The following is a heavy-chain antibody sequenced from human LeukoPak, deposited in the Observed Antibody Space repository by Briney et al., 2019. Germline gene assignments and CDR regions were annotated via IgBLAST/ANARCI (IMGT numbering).Heavy chain of an antibody. D-gene: IGHD4-17*01. Sequence: PSETLSLTCAVYGGSFSGYYWSWIRQPPGKGLEWIGEINHSGSTNYNPSLKSRVTISVDTSKNRFSLKLSSVTAADTAVYYCARSRTVTFDYWGQGTLVTVSS. CDR2: INHSGST. CDR3: ARSRTVTFDY. V-gene: IGHV4-34*01. CDR1: GGSFSGYY. J-gene: IGHJ4*02.